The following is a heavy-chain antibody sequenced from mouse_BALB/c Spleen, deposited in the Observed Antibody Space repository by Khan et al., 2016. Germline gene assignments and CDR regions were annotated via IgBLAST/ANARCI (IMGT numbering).Heavy chain of an antibody. Sequence: EVQLLESGGGLVQPGGSLKLSCAASGFDFSRYWMTWVRQAPGKGLEWIGEINPDSSTINYTPSLKDKFIISRDHANNTLFLQMSKVRSEDTVLYYCARRRFDGYFDVWGAGTTVTVSS. CDR1: GFDFSRYW. CDR3: ARRRFDGYFDV. J-gene: IGHJ1*01. CDR2: INPDSSTI. V-gene: IGHV4-1*02. D-gene: IGHD1-1*01.